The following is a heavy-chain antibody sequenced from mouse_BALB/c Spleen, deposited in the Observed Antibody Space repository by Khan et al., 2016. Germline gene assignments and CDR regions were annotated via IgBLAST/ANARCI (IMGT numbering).Heavy chain of an antibody. V-gene: IGHV3-2*02. CDR3: AIWLRQRNWFAY. CDR1: GYSITSDYA. CDR2: ISYSGST. D-gene: IGHD2-2*01. Sequence: EVQLQESGPGLVKPSQTLSLTCTVTGYSITSDYAWNWIRQFPGNKLEWMGYISYSGSTSYNPSLKSRISITRDTSKNQFFLQLNSVTTEDTAIYYCAIWLRQRNWFAYWGRGTLVTVSA. J-gene: IGHJ3*01.